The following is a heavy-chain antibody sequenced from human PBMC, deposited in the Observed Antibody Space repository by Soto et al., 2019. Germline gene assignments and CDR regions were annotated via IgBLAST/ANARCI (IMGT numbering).Heavy chain of an antibody. CDR1: GYSILNYW. CDR3: ARLYGGNSGMDV. CDR2: IDPSDSYT. V-gene: IGHV5-10-1*01. D-gene: IGHD4-17*01. J-gene: IGHJ6*02. Sequence: PGVPMQVSWRGAGYSILNYWIGWVSKMPGKGLEWMGRIDPSDSYTNYSPSVQGHVTISADKSISTAYLQWSSLKASDSAMYYCARLYGGNSGMDVWGQGTTVTVSS.